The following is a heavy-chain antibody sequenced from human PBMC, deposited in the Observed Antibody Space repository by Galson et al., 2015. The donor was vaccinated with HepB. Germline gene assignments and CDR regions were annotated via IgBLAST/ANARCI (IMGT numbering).Heavy chain of an antibody. CDR2: IIPFSGTA. J-gene: IGHJ2*01. CDR1: GGTFKNYA. V-gene: IGHV1-69*06. Sequence: SVKVSCKASGGTFKNYAIIWVRQAPGQGLEWMGGIIPFSGTANYAQKFQGRVTIIADKSTNTVYMELSSLRSEDTAVYYCARGTDYDSSGYLRPYWYFDLWGRGTLVTVSP. D-gene: IGHD3-22*01. CDR3: ARGTDYDSSGYLRPYWYFDL.